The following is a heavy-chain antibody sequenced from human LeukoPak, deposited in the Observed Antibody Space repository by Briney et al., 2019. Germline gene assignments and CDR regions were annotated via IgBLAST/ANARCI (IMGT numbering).Heavy chain of an antibody. Sequence: VASVKVSCKASGYTFTGYYMHWVRQAPGQGLEWMGWINPNSGGTNYAQKFQGWVTMTRDTSISTAYMELSRLRSDDTAVYYCARSPYCSSTSCYYWFDPWGQGTLVTVSS. D-gene: IGHD2-2*01. CDR1: GYTFTGYY. J-gene: IGHJ5*02. CDR3: ARSPYCSSTSCYYWFDP. V-gene: IGHV1-2*04. CDR2: INPNSGGT.